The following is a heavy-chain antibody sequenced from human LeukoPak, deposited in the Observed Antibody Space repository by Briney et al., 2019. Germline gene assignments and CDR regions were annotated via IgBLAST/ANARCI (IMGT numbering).Heavy chain of an antibody. D-gene: IGHD6-19*01. V-gene: IGHV1-8*03. J-gene: IGHJ3*02. CDR1: GYTFTGYY. CDR2: MNTNSGKT. Sequence: ASVKVSCKASGYTFTGYYMHWVRQATGQGLEGMGWMNTNSGKTGDAQKFQGTVTITRNTSISTAYMELSSLRSEDTAVYYCASSTPYSSGWDAFDIWGQGTMVTVSS. CDR3: ASSTPYSSGWDAFDI.